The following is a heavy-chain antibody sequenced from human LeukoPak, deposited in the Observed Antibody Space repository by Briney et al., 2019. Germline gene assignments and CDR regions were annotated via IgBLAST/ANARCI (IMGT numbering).Heavy chain of an antibody. V-gene: IGHV4-39*01. CDR1: GGSISSSSYS. CDR3: ARLRFDFWSGYTHPYFDY. D-gene: IGHD3-3*01. J-gene: IGHJ4*02. CDR2: IYYSGTT. Sequence: ASETLSLTCTVSGGSISSSSYSWGWIRQPPGKGLEWIGSIYYSGTTYYNPSLESRVTISVDTSKIQFSLKLSSVAATDTAVYFCARLRFDFWSGYTHPYFDYWGQGTLVTVSS.